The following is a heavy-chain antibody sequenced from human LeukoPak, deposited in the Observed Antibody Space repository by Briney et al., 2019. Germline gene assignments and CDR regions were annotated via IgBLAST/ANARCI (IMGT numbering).Heavy chain of an antibody. CDR3: AKDSYYDGSGYYSVFDY. V-gene: IGHV3-30*18. Sequence: GGSLRLSCAASGFTFSSYGMHWVRQAPGKGLEWVAVISYDGSNKYYADSVKGRFTISRDNSKNTLYLQMNSLRAEDTAVYYCAKDSYYDGSGYYSVFDYWGQGTLVTVSS. CDR1: GFTFSSYG. CDR2: ISYDGSNK. D-gene: IGHD3-22*01. J-gene: IGHJ4*02.